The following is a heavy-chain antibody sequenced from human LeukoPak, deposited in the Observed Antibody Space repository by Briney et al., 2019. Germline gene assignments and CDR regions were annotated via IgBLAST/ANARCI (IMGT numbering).Heavy chain of an antibody. Sequence: SETLSLTCTVSGGSISSSSYYWGWIRQPPGKGLEWIGSIYYSGSTYYNPSLKSRVTISVDTSKKQFSLKLSSVTAADTAVYYCARQEWELLSEDYWGQGTLVTVSS. CDR2: IYYSGST. J-gene: IGHJ4*02. CDR1: GGSISSSSYY. V-gene: IGHV4-39*01. CDR3: ARQEWELLSEDY. D-gene: IGHD1-26*01.